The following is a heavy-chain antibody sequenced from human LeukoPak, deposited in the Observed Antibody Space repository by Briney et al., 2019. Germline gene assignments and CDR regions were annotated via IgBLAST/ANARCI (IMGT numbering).Heavy chain of an antibody. Sequence: PSQTLSLTCAVYGGSFSGYYWSWIRQPPGKGLEWIGEINHSGSTNYNPSLKSRVTISVDTSKNQFSLKLSSVTAADTAVYYCAGVAVNFDYWGQGTLVTVSS. CDR1: GGSFSGYY. CDR3: AGVAVNFDY. D-gene: IGHD6-19*01. CDR2: INHSGST. J-gene: IGHJ4*02. V-gene: IGHV4-34*01.